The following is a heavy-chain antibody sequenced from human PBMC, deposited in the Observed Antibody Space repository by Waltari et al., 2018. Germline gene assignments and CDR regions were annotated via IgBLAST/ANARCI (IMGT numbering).Heavy chain of an antibody. J-gene: IGHJ6*02. CDR1: SGSFSGSY. D-gene: IGHD3-10*01. CDR2: INYSGYT. V-gene: IGHV4-34*02. Sequence: QVQLQQWGAGLLRPSETLSLTCDVSSGSFSGSYWSWIRQSPGKGLEWIGEINYSGYTNYNPSLKSRVIISLDMSKNQFSLKLNYVTAADRAVYYCARVVQFGEFLYGMDVWGQGTTVTVSS. CDR3: ARVVQFGEFLYGMDV.